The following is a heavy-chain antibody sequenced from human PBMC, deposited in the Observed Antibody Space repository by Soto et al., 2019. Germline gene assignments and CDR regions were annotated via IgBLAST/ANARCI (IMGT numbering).Heavy chain of an antibody. Sequence: GVSLILSSAASGFSFSTYSMSWVRQAPGKGLACVSAISGSGGSTYYADSVKGRFTISRDNSKNTLYLQMNSLRAEDTAVYYCAKDRIANYYFDYWGQGTLVTVSS. D-gene: IGHD6-13*01. V-gene: IGHV3-23*01. CDR2: ISGSGGST. CDR3: AKDRIANYYFDY. CDR1: GFSFSTYS. J-gene: IGHJ4*02.